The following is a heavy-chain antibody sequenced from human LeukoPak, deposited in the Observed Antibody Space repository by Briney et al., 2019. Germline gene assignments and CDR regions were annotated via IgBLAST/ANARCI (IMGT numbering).Heavy chain of an antibody. Sequence: SETLSLTCTVSGGSISSGGYSWSWIRQHPGKGLEWIGYIYYSGSTYYNPSLKSRVTISVDTSKNQFSLKLSSVTAADTAVYYCARYRGLELRPFDIWGQGTMVTVSS. CDR3: ARYRGLELRPFDI. J-gene: IGHJ3*02. CDR2: IYYSGST. V-gene: IGHV4-31*03. CDR1: GGSISSGGYS. D-gene: IGHD1-7*01.